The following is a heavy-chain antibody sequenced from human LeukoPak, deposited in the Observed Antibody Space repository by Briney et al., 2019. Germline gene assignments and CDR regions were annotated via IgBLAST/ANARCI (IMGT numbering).Heavy chain of an antibody. V-gene: IGHV1-69*13. CDR1: GGTFSSYA. J-gene: IGHJ4*02. D-gene: IGHD6-19*01. CDR2: IIPIFGTA. Sequence: GASVKVSCKASGGTFSSYAISWVRQAPGQGLEWMGGIIPIFGTANYAQKFQGRVTITADESTSTAYMELSSLRSEDTAVYYCARDRVYSSGQFDYWGQGTLVTVSS. CDR3: ARDRVYSSGQFDY.